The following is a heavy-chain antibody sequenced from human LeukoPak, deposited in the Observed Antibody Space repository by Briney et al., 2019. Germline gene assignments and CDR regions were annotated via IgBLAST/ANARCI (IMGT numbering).Heavy chain of an antibody. Sequence: SETLSLTCNVSGDSISSYYWSWIRQPPGKGLDWIGYIYYSGSTNYNPSLESRVTISVDTSKNQFSLKLSSVTAADTAVYYCARGGLRGYSYGQRFDFWGQGILVTVSS. V-gene: IGHV4-59*01. CDR2: IYYSGST. CDR1: GDSISSYY. J-gene: IGHJ4*02. CDR3: ARGGLRGYSYGQRFDF. D-gene: IGHD5-18*01.